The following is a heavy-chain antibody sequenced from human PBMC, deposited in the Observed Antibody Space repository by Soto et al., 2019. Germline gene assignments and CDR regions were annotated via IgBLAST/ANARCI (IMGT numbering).Heavy chain of an antibody. D-gene: IGHD5-12*01. J-gene: IGHJ6*02. V-gene: IGHV1-69*13. CDR3: AKKDGYNGYYYAMDI. CDR1: GSTFSSYA. CDR2: IIPIFGTA. Sequence: SVKVSCKASGSTFSSYAISWVRQAPGQGLEWMGGIIPIFGTANYAQKFQGRVTITADESTSTAYMELSSLRSEDTAVYYCAKKDGYNGYYYAMDIWGQGTTVTVSS.